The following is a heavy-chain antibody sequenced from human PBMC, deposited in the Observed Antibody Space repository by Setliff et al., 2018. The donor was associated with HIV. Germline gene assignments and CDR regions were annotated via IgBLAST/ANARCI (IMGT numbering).Heavy chain of an antibody. D-gene: IGHD3-22*01. V-gene: IGHV1-69*13. CDR3: ARDPPTYDSSGYSFDS. CDR2: IFPIFGTP. Sequence: SVKVSCKASGGTFRSYAINWVRQAPGQGLEWMGAIFPIFGTPNYAQKFQGRVTISADESTSTAYMELSSLTSEDTAVYYCARDPPTYDSSGYSFDSWGQGTLVTVSS. J-gene: IGHJ4*02. CDR1: GGTFRSYA.